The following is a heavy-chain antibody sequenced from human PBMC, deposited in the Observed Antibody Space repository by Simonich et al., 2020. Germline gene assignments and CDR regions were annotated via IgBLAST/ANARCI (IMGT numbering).Heavy chain of an antibody. D-gene: IGHD7-27*01. J-gene: IGHJ4*02. V-gene: IGHV4-39*01. CDR3: ATQVDKTGEIDY. CDR1: GGSISSSRYY. CDR2: IDYSGST. Sequence: LQLQESGPGLVKPSETLSLTCTVSGGSISSSRYYWGWIRQPPGRGLEWIGSIDYSGSTYFNPSLKRRVTIAVDTSKNQFSLKLSSVTAADTAVYYGATQVDKTGEIDYWGQGTLVTVSS.